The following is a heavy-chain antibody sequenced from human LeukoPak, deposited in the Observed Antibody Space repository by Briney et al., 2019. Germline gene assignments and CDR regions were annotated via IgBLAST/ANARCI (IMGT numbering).Heavy chain of an antibody. D-gene: IGHD6-13*01. J-gene: IGHJ6*02. Sequence: SETLSLTCTVSGGSISSYYWSWIRQPPGKGLEWIGYIYYSGSTNYNPSLKSRVTISVDTSKNQFSLKLSSVTAADTAVYYCAGESIAAAGTGYYYGMDVWGQGTTVTVSS. V-gene: IGHV4-59*12. CDR1: GGSISSYY. CDR2: IYYSGST. CDR3: AGESIAAAGTGYYYGMDV.